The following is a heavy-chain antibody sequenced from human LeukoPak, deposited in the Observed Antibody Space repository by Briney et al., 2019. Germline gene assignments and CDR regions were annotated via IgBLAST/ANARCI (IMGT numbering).Heavy chain of an antibody. CDR3: ARESYYDFWSGYYLGADYYYYMDV. V-gene: IGHV4-39*07. J-gene: IGHJ6*03. CDR2: IYYSGST. Sequence: TSETLSLTCTVSGGSISSSSYYWGWIRQPPGKGLEWIGSIYYSGSTYYNPSLKSRVTISVDTSKNQFSLKLSSVTAADTAVYYCARESYYDFWSGYYLGADYYYYMDVWGKGTTVTVSS. CDR1: GGSISSSSYY. D-gene: IGHD3-3*01.